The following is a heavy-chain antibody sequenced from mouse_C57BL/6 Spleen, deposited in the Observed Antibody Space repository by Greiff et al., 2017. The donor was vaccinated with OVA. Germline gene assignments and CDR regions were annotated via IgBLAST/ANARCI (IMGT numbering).Heavy chain of an antibody. Sequence: EVKLLESGPGLAKPSQTLSLTCSVTGYSITSDYLNWVRKFPGNNLEYMGHISYGGSTYYNPSIMSRLSITRDTSKNQYYLQLSSVTTEDTATYYGARITTVGWYCDVWGTGTTVTVSS. D-gene: IGHD1-1*01. V-gene: IGHV3-8*01. CDR1: GYSITSDY. CDR3: ARITTVGWYCDV. CDR2: ISYGGST. J-gene: IGHJ1*03.